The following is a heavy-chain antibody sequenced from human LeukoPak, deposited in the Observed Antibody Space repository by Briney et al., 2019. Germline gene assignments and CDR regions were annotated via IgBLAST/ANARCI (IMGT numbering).Heavy chain of an antibody. D-gene: IGHD6-6*01. CDR1: XFTFTSYE. J-gene: IGHJ3*02. V-gene: IGHV3-48*03. Sequence: GGSLRLSCAASXFTFTSYELNWVRQAPGKGLEWVSYISSSGNTISYADSVKGRFTISRENAKNSLYLQVISLRAEDTAVYYCARGPSIAARYDAFDIWGQGTMVTVSS. CDR2: ISSSGNTI. CDR3: ARGPSIAARYDAFDI.